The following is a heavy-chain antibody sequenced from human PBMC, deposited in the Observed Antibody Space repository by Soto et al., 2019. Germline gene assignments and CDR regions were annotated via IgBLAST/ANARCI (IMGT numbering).Heavy chain of an antibody. CDR3: ARLEVVRGVNPYYYGMDV. D-gene: IGHD3-10*01. Sequence: PGESLKISCKGSGYSFTSYWISWVRQMPGKGLEWMGRTDPSDSYTNYSPSFQGHVTISADKSISTAYLQWSSLKASDTAMYYCARLEVVRGVNPYYYGMDVWGQGTTVTVSS. V-gene: IGHV5-10-1*01. CDR2: TDPSDSYT. CDR1: GYSFTSYW. J-gene: IGHJ6*02.